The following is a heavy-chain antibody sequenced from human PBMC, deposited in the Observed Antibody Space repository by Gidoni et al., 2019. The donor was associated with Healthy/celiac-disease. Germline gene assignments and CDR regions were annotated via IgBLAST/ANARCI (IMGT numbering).Heavy chain of an antibody. CDR1: GFTFSSYA. J-gene: IGHJ5*02. CDR2: ISYDGSNK. CDR3: ARDPWADSSSSGP. V-gene: IGHV3-30-3*01. Sequence: QVQLVESGGGVVQPGRSLRLSCAASGFTFSSYAMHWVRQAPGKGLEWVAVISYDGSNKYYADSVKGRFTISRDNSKNTLYLQMNSLRAEDTAVYYCARDPWADSSSSGPWGQGTLVTVSS. D-gene: IGHD6-6*01.